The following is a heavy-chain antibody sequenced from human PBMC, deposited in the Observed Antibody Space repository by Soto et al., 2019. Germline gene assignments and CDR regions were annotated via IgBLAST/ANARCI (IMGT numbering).Heavy chain of an antibody. J-gene: IGHJ3*02. V-gene: IGHV1-18*01. CDR2: ISAYNGNT. Sequence: ASVKVSCKASGYTFTSYGISWVRLAPGQGLEWMGWISAYNGNTNYAQKLQGRVTMTTDTSTSTAYMELRSLRSDDTAVYYCAREPSLGYFACSPVVFDMGGKGKRVT. CDR1: GYTFTSYG. CDR3: AREPSLGYFACSPVVFDM. D-gene: IGHD3-9*01.